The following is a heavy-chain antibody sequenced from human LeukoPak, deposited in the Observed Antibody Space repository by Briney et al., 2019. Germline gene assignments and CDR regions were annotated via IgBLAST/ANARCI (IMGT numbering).Heavy chain of an antibody. D-gene: IGHD3-10*01. CDR1: GFTFSSYA. CDR3: AKDRYGSGSYPIDY. J-gene: IGHJ4*02. V-gene: IGHV3-23*01. CDR2: ISVSGPNT. Sequence: GRSLRLSCAASGFTFSSYAMNWVRQAPGKGLEWVSLISVSGPNTYYADSVKGRFTISRDNSKNTLYLQMNSLRAEDTALYYCAKDRYGSGSYPIDYWGQGTLVTVSS.